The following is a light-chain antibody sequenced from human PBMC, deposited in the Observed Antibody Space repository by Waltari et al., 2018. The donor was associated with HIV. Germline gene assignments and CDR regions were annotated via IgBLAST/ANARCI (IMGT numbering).Light chain of an antibody. V-gene: IGKV1-9*01. Sequence: DIQLTQSPSFLSASVGDRVTITCSARQGITSFLAWYQQKPGKAPKLLIYATSTLQSGVTSRFSGSGSGTEFTLTISSLQPEDFATYYCQQLNSFPLTFGGGTKVEIK. J-gene: IGKJ4*01. CDR3: QQLNSFPLT. CDR1: QGITSF. CDR2: ATS.